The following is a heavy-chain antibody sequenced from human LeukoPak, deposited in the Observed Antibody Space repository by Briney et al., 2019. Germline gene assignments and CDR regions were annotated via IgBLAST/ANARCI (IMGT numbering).Heavy chain of an antibody. CDR2: IYHSGST. D-gene: IGHD3-22*01. CDR3: ARAAYDRYGMDV. CDR1: GGSISSGDYY. J-gene: IGHJ6*02. V-gene: IGHV4-30-2*01. Sequence: SQTLSLTCTVSGGSISSGDYYWSWIRQPPGKGLEWIGYIYHSGSTYYNPSLKSRVTISVDRSKNQFSLKLSSVTAADTAVYYCARAAYDRYGMDVWGQGTTVTVSS.